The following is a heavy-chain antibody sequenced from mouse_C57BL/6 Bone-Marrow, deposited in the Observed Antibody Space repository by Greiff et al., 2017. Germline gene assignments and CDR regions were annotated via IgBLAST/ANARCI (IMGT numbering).Heavy chain of an antibody. V-gene: IGHV1-72*01. CDR2: IDPNSGGT. Sequence: VQLQQSGAELVKPGASVKLSCKASGYTFTSYWMHWVKQRPGRGLEWIGRIDPNSGGTKYNEKFKSKATLTVDKPSSTAYMQISSLTSEDSAFYYCAREVYYGSFSWFAYWGQWTLVTVSA. CDR1: GYTFTSYW. D-gene: IGHD1-1*01. CDR3: AREVYYGSFSWFAY. J-gene: IGHJ3*01.